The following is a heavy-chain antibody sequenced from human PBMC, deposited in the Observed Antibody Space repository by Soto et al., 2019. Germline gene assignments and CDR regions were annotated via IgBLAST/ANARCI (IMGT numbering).Heavy chain of an antibody. V-gene: IGHV4-59*01. J-gene: IGHJ4*02. CDR1: GGSISRYY. D-gene: IGHD1-7*01. Sequence: LSLTCTVSGGSISRYYWSWIRQPPGKGLEWIGYIYYSGSTNYNPSLKSRVTISVDTSKNQFSLKLSSVTAADTAVYYCARDRTGTTGFDYWGQGTLVTVSS. CDR3: ARDRTGTTGFDY. CDR2: IYYSGST.